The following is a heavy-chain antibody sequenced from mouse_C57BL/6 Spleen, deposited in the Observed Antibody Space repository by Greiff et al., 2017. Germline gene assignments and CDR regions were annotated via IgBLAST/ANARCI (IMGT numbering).Heavy chain of an antibody. CDR3: SREDYSKGYYAMDY. V-gene: IGHV1-52*01. D-gene: IGHD2-5*01. Sequence: QVQLQQPGAELVRPGSSVKLSCKASGYTFTSYWMHWVKQRPIKGLEWIGNIDPSDSETHYNQKFKDKATLTVDKSASTAYMQHSSLTSEDSAVYYCSREDYSKGYYAMDYWGQGTSVTVSS. CDR1: GYTFTSYW. J-gene: IGHJ4*01. CDR2: IDPSDSET.